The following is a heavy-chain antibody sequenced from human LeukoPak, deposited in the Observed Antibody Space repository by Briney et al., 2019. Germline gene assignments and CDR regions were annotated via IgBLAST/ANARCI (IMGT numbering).Heavy chain of an antibody. V-gene: IGHV3-66*01. Sequence: GGSLRLSCAASGFTFSSYSMNWVRQAPGKGLEWVSVIYSGGSTYYADSVKGRFTISRDNSKNTLYLQMNSLRAEDTAVYYCAREGHSGYDLGYWGQGTLVTVSS. D-gene: IGHD5-12*01. CDR1: GFTFSSYS. CDR3: AREGHSGYDLGY. CDR2: IYSGGST. J-gene: IGHJ4*02.